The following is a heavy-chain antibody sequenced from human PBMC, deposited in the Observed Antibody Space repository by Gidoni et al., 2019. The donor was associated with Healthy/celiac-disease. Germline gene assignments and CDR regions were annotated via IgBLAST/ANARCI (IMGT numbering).Heavy chain of an antibody. CDR1: GFPFSSYA. J-gene: IGHJ4*02. Sequence: EVQLLESGGGLVQPGGSLRLSCAASGFPFSSYAMSWVRQAPGKGLEWVSAISGSGGSTYDADSVKGRFTISRDKSKNTLYLQMNSLRAEDTAVYYCAKVDGVGYWSGGSCSTGDYWGQGTLVTVSS. D-gene: IGHD2-15*01. V-gene: IGHV3-23*01. CDR2: ISGSGGST. CDR3: AKVDGVGYWSGGSCSTGDY.